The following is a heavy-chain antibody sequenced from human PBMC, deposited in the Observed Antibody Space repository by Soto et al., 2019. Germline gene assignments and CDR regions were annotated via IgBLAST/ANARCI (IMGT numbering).Heavy chain of an antibody. CDR1: GGSISSGGYY. Sequence: SETLSLTCTVSGGSISSGGYYWSWIRQHPGKGLEWIGYIYYSGSTYYNPSLKSRVTISVDTSKNQFSLKLSSVTAADTAVYYCARADPAAGNWFDPWGQGTLVTVSS. D-gene: IGHD6-13*01. J-gene: IGHJ5*02. CDR2: IYYSGST. V-gene: IGHV4-31*03. CDR3: ARADPAAGNWFDP.